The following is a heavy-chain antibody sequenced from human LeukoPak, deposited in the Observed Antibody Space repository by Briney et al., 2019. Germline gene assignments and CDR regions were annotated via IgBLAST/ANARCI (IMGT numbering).Heavy chain of an antibody. J-gene: IGHJ3*02. CDR3: ARGVIGIAVAGGAFDI. CDR2: INHSGST. Sequence: PSETLSLTCAVYGGSFSGYYWSWIRQPPGKGLEWIGEINHSGSTNYNPSLKSRVTISVDTSKNQFSLKLSSVTAADTAVYYCARGVIGIAVAGGAFDIWGQGTMVTVSS. D-gene: IGHD6-19*01. V-gene: IGHV4-34*01. CDR1: GGSFSGYY.